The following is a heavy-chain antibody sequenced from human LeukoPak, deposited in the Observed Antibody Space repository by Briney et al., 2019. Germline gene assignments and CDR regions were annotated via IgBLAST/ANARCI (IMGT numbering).Heavy chain of an antibody. D-gene: IGHD6-13*01. CDR1: GFTVSSNY. Sequence: GGSLRLSCAASGFTVSSNYMSWVRQAPGKGLEWVSVIYSGGSTYYADSVKGRFTLARDNSKNTLYLQIHSLRFDDTAIYYCARDTSSVPHSGNWAKNRFDPWGQGTLVTVSS. CDR3: ARDTSSVPHSGNWAKNRFDP. V-gene: IGHV3-66*02. J-gene: IGHJ5*02. CDR2: IYSGGST.